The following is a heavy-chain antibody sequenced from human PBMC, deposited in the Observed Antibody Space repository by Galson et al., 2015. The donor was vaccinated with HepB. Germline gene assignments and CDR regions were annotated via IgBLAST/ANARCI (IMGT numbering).Heavy chain of an antibody. V-gene: IGHV1-69*04. CDR2: IIPMFALA. Sequence: SVKVSCKASGDTFSNFAISWVRQAPGQGLEWMGRIIPMFALANYAQKFQGRVTITADYSTRTVYMDLTSLRSEDTAVYYCAKEVGEGHCSTASCFVNPGYFDLWGRGTPVTVSS. CDR3: AKEVGEGHCSTASCFVNPGYFDL. CDR1: GDTFSNFA. D-gene: IGHD2-2*01. J-gene: IGHJ2*01.